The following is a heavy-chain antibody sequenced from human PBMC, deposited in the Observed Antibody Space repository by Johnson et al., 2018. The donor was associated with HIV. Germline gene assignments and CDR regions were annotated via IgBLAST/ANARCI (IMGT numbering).Heavy chain of an antibody. CDR2: ISSSGNPI. D-gene: IGHD2-21*02. Sequence: QVQLVESGGGLVQPGGSLRLSCAGSGISVTRNYMSWVRQAPGKGLEWVSYISSSGNPIYYADSVKGRFTISRDNAKNSLYLQMNSLTADDTAVYYCTRGGGAYCGGDCLRTFDVWGQGTMVTASS. J-gene: IGHJ3*01. V-gene: IGHV3-11*01. CDR3: TRGGGAYCGGDCLRTFDV. CDR1: GISVTRNY.